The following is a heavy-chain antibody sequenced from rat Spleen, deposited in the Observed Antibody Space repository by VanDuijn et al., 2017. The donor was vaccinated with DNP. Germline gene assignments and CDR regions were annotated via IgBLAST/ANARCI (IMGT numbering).Heavy chain of an antibody. D-gene: IGHD4-3*01. V-gene: IGHV5S10*01. CDR2: MISDGSHT. CDR3: ITQNSGY. Sequence: EVQLMESGGGLVQPGNSLKLSCAASGFTFNNYAMAWVRQSPEKGLEWVATMISDGSHTYYRDSVKGRFTISRDNAKTTLYLQMDSLRSEDTATYYCITQNSGYWGEGVMVTVSS. CDR1: GFTFNNYA. J-gene: IGHJ2*01.